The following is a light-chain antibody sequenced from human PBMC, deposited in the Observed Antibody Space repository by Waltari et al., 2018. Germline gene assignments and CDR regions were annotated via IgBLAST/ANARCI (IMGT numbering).Light chain of an antibody. Sequence: QSALTQPPSASGSPVQSATISCTGTSSDVGGYEYVSWYQQHPGKAPKRMIYEVSKRPSGVPDRFSGSKSGNTASLTVSGLQAEDEADYYCNSYAGSNNWVFGGGTKLTVL. V-gene: IGLV2-8*01. CDR2: EVS. J-gene: IGLJ3*02. CDR1: SSDVGGYEY. CDR3: NSYAGSNNWV.